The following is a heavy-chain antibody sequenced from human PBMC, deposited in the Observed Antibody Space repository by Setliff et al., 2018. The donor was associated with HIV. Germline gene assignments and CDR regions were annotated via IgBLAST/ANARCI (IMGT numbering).Heavy chain of an antibody. CDR2: IIPISGTA. V-gene: IGHV1-69*05. CDR3: ARDLGSGRRWFDP. Sequence: PSVKVSCKASGGTFSNYGMSWVRQAPGQGLEWMGGIIPISGTANYAQKFQGRVTITTDESTSTAYMELSGLRSEDTAVYYCARDLGSGRRWFDPWGQGTMVTVSS. J-gene: IGHJ5*02. CDR1: GGTFSNYG. D-gene: IGHD3-10*01.